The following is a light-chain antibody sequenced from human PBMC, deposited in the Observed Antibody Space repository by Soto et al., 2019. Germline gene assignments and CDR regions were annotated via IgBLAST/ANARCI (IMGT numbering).Light chain of an antibody. CDR2: DAS. CDR3: QQRSNWRT. V-gene: IGKV3-11*01. J-gene: IGKJ1*01. Sequence: EIVLTQSPATLSLSPGERATLSCRASQSVSSYLAWYQQKPGQAPRLLIYDASNRATGIPARFSGSGSGTDFTLTISSLEPEDFEVYYCQQRSNWRTFGQGTKVDIK. CDR1: QSVSSY.